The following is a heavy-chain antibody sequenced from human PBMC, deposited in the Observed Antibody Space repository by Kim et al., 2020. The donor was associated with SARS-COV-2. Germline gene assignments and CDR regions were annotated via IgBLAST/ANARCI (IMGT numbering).Heavy chain of an antibody. V-gene: IGHV4-34*01. J-gene: IGHJ6*02. CDR2: INHSGST. Sequence: SETLSLTCAVYGGSFSGYYWSWIRQPPGKGLEWIGEINHSGSTNYNPSLKSRVTISVDTSKNQFSLKLSSVTAADTAVYYCARGLGNRLYYYYGMDVWGQGTKVTVSS. D-gene: IGHD1-1*01. CDR1: GGSFSGYY. CDR3: ARGLGNRLYYYYGMDV.